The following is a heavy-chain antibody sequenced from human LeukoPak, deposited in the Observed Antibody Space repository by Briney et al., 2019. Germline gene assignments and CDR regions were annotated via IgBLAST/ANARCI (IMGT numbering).Heavy chain of an antibody. V-gene: IGHV4-38-2*02. CDR2: IYHSGST. CDR1: GYSIRSGYY. Sequence: SETLSLTCTVSGYSIRSGYYWGWIRQLPGKGLEWIGSIYHSGSTYYNPSLNSRVTISVDTSKNQFSLKQSSVTAADTAVYYCAREGYYDFWTPSYYFDYWGQGTLVTVFS. J-gene: IGHJ4*02. CDR3: AREGYYDFWTPSYYFDY. D-gene: IGHD3-3*01.